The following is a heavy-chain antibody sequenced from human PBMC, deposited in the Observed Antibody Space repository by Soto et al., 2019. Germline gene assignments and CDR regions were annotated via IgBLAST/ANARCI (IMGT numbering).Heavy chain of an antibody. D-gene: IGHD5-12*01. CDR1: GGSISSSSSY. Sequence: QLQLQESGPGLVKPSETLSLTCTVSGGSISSSSSYWGWIRQPPGKGLEWIGSMSYSGSTYNNPSLRSRVTLSVATSQRRISLKLTSVTAADTAVYYCARHRVPSVYDPIPGCFDSWGQGILVTASS. V-gene: IGHV4-39*01. J-gene: IGHJ4*02. CDR2: MSYSGST. CDR3: ARHRVPSVYDPIPGCFDS.